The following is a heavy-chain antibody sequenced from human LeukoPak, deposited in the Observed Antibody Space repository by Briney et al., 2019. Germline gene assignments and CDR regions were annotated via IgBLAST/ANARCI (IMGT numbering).Heavy chain of an antibody. J-gene: IGHJ4*02. D-gene: IGHD6-13*01. V-gene: IGHV3-48*01. CDR3: ARVGYSSSWSPSDY. CDR1: GFTFSSYS. CDR2: ISTSSNTI. Sequence: GGSLRLSCAASGFTFSSYSMNWVRQAPGKGLEWISYISTSSNTIYYADSVKGRFTISRDNAKNSLYLQMNSLRAEDTAVYYCARVGYSSSWSPSDYWGQGALVTVSS.